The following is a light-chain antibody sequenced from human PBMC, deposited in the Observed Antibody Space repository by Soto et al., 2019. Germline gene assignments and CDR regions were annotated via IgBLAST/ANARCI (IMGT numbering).Light chain of an antibody. CDR3: MQTTQFPLT. V-gene: IGKV2-24*01. Sequence: DIVLTQTPLSSPVTLGQPASISCRSSQSLVHSDGNTYLNWLQQRPGQPPRLLIYEVSNRFSVVPDRFSGSGAGTDFTLEISRVEAEDGGVYYCMQTTQFPLTFGGGTKVEIK. CDR2: EVS. J-gene: IGKJ4*01. CDR1: QSLVHSDGNTY.